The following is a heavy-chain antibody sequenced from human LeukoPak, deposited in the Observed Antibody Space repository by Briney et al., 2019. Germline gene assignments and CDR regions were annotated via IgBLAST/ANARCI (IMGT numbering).Heavy chain of an antibody. J-gene: IGHJ4*02. CDR3: SDLLGY. Sequence: GGSLRLSCAASGFTVSSNYMSWVRQAPGKGLEWVSIIYSDGTTYYADSVKGRFTISRDNSKNTLYLQMNSLRVEDTAVYYCSDLLGYWGQGTLLTVSS. D-gene: IGHD3-10*01. CDR2: IYSDGTT. V-gene: IGHV3-53*01. CDR1: GFTVSSNY.